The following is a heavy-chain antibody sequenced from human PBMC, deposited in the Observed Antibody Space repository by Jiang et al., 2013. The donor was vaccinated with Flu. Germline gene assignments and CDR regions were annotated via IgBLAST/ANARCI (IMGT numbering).Heavy chain of an antibody. D-gene: IGHD6-13*01. J-gene: IGHJ6*02. CDR3: ARDYSSSWYHYYYYYGMDV. CDR1: GYTFTSYA. V-gene: IGHV7-4-1*01. Sequence: QSGSELKKPGASVKVSCKASGYTFTSYAMNWVRQAPGQGLEWMGWINTNTGNPTYAQGFTGRFVFSLDTSVSTAYLQICSLKAEDTAVYYCARDYSSSWYHYYYYYGMDVWGQGTTVTSP. CDR2: INTNTGNP.